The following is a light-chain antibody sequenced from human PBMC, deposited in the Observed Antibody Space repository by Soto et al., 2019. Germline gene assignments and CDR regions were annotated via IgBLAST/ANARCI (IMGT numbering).Light chain of an antibody. J-gene: IGKJ5*01. CDR1: QSISSSF. CDR3: QQYGSSPIT. Sequence: EIVLTQSPGVLSLSPGERASLSCGASQSISSSFLAWYQQKPGQAPRLLIYGASSRATGIPDRFSGTGSETDFTLTISRLEPEDFAVYYCQQYGSSPITFGQGTRLEIK. CDR2: GAS. V-gene: IGKV3-20*01.